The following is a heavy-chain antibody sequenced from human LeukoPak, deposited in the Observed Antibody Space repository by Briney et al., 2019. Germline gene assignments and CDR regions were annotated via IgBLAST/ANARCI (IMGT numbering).Heavy chain of an antibody. CDR2: ISSNGGST. D-gene: IGHD3-22*01. J-gene: IGHJ4*02. CDR3: AKDRLWYYYDSSGYSPYYFDY. CDR1: GFTFSSYA. Sequence: GGTLRLSCAASGFTFSSYAMHWVRQAPGKGLEYVSAISSNGGSTYYANSVKGRFTISRDNSKNTLYLQMGSLRAEDMAVYYCAKDRLWYYYDSSGYSPYYFDYWGQGTLVTVSS. V-gene: IGHV3-64*01.